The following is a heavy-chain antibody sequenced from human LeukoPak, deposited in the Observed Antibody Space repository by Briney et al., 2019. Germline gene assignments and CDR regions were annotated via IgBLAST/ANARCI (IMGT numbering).Heavy chain of an antibody. CDR1: GFTFSSYG. D-gene: IGHD6-6*01. Sequence: GGTLRLSCAASGFTFSSYGMSWVRQAPGKGLEWVSAISGSGGTTYYADSVKGRFTISRDNSKNTLYLQMNSLRAEDTAVYYCAKMGLGIAAPYFDYWGQGTLVTVSS. CDR3: AKMGLGIAAPYFDY. CDR2: ISGSGGTT. J-gene: IGHJ4*02. V-gene: IGHV3-23*01.